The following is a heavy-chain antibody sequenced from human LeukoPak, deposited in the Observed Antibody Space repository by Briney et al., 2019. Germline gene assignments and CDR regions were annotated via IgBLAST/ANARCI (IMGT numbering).Heavy chain of an antibody. CDR2: ISGSGGST. J-gene: IGHJ4*02. CDR3: AKGGEFCGGDCYDY. V-gene: IGHV3-23*01. D-gene: IGHD2-21*01. Sequence: PGGSLRLSCAASGFTFSSYAMSWVRQAPGKGLQWVSAISGSGGSTYYADSVKGRFTISRDNSKSTLYLQMNSLRAEDTAVYYCAKGGEFCGGDCYDYWGQGTLVTVSS. CDR1: GFTFSSYA.